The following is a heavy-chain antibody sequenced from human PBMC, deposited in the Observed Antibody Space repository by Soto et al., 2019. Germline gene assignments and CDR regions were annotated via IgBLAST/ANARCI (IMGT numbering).Heavy chain of an antibody. Sequence: QVQLVQSGAEVKKPGASVKVSCKASGYTFTSYGISWVRQAPGQGLEWMGWISAYNGNTNYAQMYQGRVSMTTDTTTSTAYMDVRSLTSDVTAVYYFVRTGGNRRYYRDFDYWGQGTLVTVSS. J-gene: IGHJ4*02. CDR3: VRTGGNRRYYRDFDY. V-gene: IGHV1-18*01. CDR1: GYTFTSYG. D-gene: IGHD3-16*02. CDR2: ISAYNGNT.